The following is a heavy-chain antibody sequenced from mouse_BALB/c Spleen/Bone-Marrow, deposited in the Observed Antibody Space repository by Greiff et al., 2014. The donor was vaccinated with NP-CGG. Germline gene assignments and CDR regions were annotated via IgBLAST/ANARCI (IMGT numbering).Heavy chain of an antibody. V-gene: IGHV2-9*02. Sequence: QVQLKDSGPGLVAPSQTLSITCTVSGFSLTSYGVHWVRQSPGKGLEWLGVIWAGGSTNYNSALMSRLSTSKDNSKSQVFLKMNSLQTDDTAMYYCARYYYGFLDYWGQGTTLTVSS. CDR1: GFSLTSYG. J-gene: IGHJ2*01. CDR2: IWAGGST. D-gene: IGHD1-2*01. CDR3: ARYYYGFLDY.